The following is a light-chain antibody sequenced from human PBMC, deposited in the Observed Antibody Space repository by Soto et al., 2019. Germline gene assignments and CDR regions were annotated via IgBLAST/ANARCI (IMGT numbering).Light chain of an antibody. CDR1: HNINNY. V-gene: IGKV1-39*01. CDR2: AAA. Sequence: DSQMTQSPSSLSASVGDRVTMTCRASHNINNYLNWYQQKPGKAPKLLIFAAANLETGIPSRFSGSGSGTDFTLSVSNLQPEDFATYYCQQTYMTPPWTFGQGTKVDIK. J-gene: IGKJ1*01. CDR3: QQTYMTPPWT.